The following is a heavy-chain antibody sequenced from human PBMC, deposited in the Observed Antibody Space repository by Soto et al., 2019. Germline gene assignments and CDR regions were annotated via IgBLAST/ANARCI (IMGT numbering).Heavy chain of an antibody. CDR2: IIPIFGTA. Sequence: QVQLVQSGAEVKKPGSSVKVSCKASGGTFSSYAISWVRQAPGQGLEWLGGIIPIFGTANYAQKFQGRVTITADEATSTAYMEQSSLRSEHTAVYYCATSYMVRGRKYGMDVWGQGTTVTVSS. CDR1: GGTFSSYA. J-gene: IGHJ6*02. D-gene: IGHD3-10*01. V-gene: IGHV1-69*01. CDR3: ATSYMVRGRKYGMDV.